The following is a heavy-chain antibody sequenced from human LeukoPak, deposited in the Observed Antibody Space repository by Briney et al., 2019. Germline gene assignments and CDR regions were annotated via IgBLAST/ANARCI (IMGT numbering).Heavy chain of an antibody. CDR3: ARFGYDYVWGSYSDY. CDR1: GYTFTSYG. CDR2: ISAYNGNT. V-gene: IGHV1-18*01. J-gene: IGHJ4*02. Sequence: GASVKVSCKASGYTFTSYGISWVRQAPGQGLEWMGWISAYNGNTNYAQKLQGRVTMTTDTSTSTAYMELRSLRSDDTAVYYCARFGYDYVWGSYSDYWGQGTLVTVSS. D-gene: IGHD3-16*01.